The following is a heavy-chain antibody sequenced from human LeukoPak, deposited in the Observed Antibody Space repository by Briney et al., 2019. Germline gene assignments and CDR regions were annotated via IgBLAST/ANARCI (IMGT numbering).Heavy chain of an antibody. J-gene: IGHJ4*02. CDR3: ARVLRHSDWYADY. V-gene: IGHV3-30*02. CDR1: GFTFSSYG. D-gene: IGHD3-9*01. CDR2: IRYDGSHK. Sequence: GGSLRLSCTASGFTFSSYGMHWVRQAPGKGLEWVTFIRYDGSHKYYADSVKGRFTISRDNSKNTLYLQMNSLRAEDTAVYYCARVLRHSDWYADYWGQGTLVTVSS.